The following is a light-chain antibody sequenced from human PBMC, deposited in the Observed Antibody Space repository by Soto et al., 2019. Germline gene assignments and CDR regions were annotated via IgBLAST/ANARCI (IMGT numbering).Light chain of an antibody. CDR1: GSNIGAGYN. J-gene: IGLJ1*01. CDR2: GNT. CDR3: QSYENRLRAL. V-gene: IGLV1-40*01. Sequence: QSVLTQPSSVSGDPGQTVTISCTGSGSNIGAGYNVHWYQQLPGTAPKLLIHGNTNRPSGVPDRFSGSKSGTSASLAITGLQAEDEGNYSCQSYENRLRALLGTGTKVTV.